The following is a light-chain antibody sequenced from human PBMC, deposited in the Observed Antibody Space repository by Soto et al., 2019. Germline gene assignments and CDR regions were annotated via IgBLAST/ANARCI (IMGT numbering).Light chain of an antibody. V-gene: IGKV3-15*01. CDR3: QQYSDWPPWT. CDR1: ETISNR. CDR2: GAS. Sequence: TLSVSPGERATLSCRASETISNRLAWYQQKPGQAPRLLIYGASTRATGIPDRFRGSGSGTEFTLTISSLQSEDFAVYYCQQYSDWPPWTFGQGTKVDIK. J-gene: IGKJ1*01.